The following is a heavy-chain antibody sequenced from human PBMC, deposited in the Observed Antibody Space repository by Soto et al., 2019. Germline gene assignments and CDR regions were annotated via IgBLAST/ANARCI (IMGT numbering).Heavy chain of an antibody. J-gene: IGHJ4*02. CDR3: ARLGGTYPNYFSHI. V-gene: IGHV3-23*01. D-gene: IGHD1-26*01. CDR2: ISGSGDYT. CDR1: GFTFNGYV. Sequence: LRLSCAASGFTFNGYVMTWVRQGPGKGLEWVSAISGSGDYTYYADSVKGRFAISRDDSKNTLFLQMNSLRAEDWALYYCARLGGTYPNYFSHIWGQGTLVTVSS.